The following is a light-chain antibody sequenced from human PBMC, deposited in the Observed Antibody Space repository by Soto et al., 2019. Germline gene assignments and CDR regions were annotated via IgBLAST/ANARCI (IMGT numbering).Light chain of an antibody. J-gene: IGKJ5*01. Sequence: DIVLTQSPATLSLSPGDRVTLSCRASQTVGRFLSWYQHSPGQGPRLLVYDASNRATGVPARFSGSGSETDSTPTISSLEPEDSAVYYCQQRLHWPITFGQGTRLEIK. CDR3: QQRLHWPIT. CDR2: DAS. V-gene: IGKV3-11*01. CDR1: QTVGRF.